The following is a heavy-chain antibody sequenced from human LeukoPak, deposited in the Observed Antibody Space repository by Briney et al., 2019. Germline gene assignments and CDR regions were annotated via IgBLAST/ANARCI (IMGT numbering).Heavy chain of an antibody. D-gene: IGHD6-6*01. V-gene: IGHV4-34*01. CDR1: GGSFSGYY. CDR2: INHSGST. CDR3: ARATAARPFDY. J-gene: IGHJ4*02. Sequence: SETLSLTCAVYGGSFSGYYWSWIRQPPGKGLEWIGEINHSGSTNYNPALKRRVTISADTSKNQFSLTLRSVTAADTAVYYCARATAARPFDYWGQGTLVTVSS.